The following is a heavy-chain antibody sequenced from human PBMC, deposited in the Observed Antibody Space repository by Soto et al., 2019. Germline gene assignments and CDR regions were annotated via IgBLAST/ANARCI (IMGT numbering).Heavy chain of an antibody. CDR1: GGSINNHY. J-gene: IGHJ6*03. V-gene: IGHV4-59*11. CDR3: ARGGVVAATRYYYYYMDV. Sequence: SETLSLTWTVSGGSINNHYWSWIRQPPGKGLEWIGYIYYSGSTNYNPSLKSRVTISVDTSKNQFSLKLSSVTAADTAVYYCARGGVVAATRYYYYYMDVWGKGTTVTVSS. CDR2: IYYSGST. D-gene: IGHD2-15*01.